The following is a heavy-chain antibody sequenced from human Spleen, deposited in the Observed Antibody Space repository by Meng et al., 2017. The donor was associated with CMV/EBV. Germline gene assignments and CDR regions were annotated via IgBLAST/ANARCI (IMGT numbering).Heavy chain of an antibody. CDR3: ARERSGGMDV. J-gene: IGHJ6*02. D-gene: IGHD3-10*01. CDR1: GFTFSSYA. V-gene: IGHV3-30*04. CDR2: ISYDGSNK. Sequence: GESLKISCAASGFTFSSYAMHWVRQAPGKGLEWVAVISYDGSNKYYADSVKGRFTISRDNSKNTLYLQMNSLRAEDTAVYYCARERSGGMDVWGQGTTVTVSS.